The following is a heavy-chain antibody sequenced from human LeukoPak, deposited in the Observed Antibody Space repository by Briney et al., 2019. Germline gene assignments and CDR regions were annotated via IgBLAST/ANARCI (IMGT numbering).Heavy chain of an antibody. CDR3: ARGAFIYGPTVTTIDY. Sequence: ASVKVSWKASGYTFTSYYMHWVRQAPGQGLEWMGIINPSGGSTSYAQKFQGRVTMTRDTSTSTVYMELSSLRSEDTAVYYCARGAFIYGPTVTTIDYWGQGTLVTVSS. CDR2: INPSGGST. V-gene: IGHV1-46*01. J-gene: IGHJ4*02. CDR1: GYTFTSYY. D-gene: IGHD4-17*01.